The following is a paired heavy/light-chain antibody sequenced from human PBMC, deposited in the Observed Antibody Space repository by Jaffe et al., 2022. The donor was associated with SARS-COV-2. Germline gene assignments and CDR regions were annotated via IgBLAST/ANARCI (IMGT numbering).Light chain of an antibody. Sequence: DIQMTQSPSSLSASVGDRVTITCRASQGISNYLAWYQQKPGKVPKLLIYAASTLQSGVPSRFSGSGSGTDFTLTISSLQPEDVATYYCQKYNSAPITFGQGTRLEIK. CDR1: QGISNY. CDR3: QKYNSAPIT. J-gene: IGKJ5*01. CDR2: AAS. V-gene: IGKV1-27*01.
Heavy chain of an antibody. D-gene: IGHD3-22*01. V-gene: IGHV3-21*01. CDR1: GFTFSSYS. Sequence: EVQLVESGGGLVKPGGSLRLSCAASGFTFSSYSMNWVRQAPGKGLEWVSSISSSSSYIYYADSVKGRFTISRDNAKNSLYLQMNSLRAEDTAVYYCAQNQRVPYYYDSSGYYRHHWYFDLWGRGTLVTVSS. CDR3: AQNQRVPYYYDSSGYYRHHWYFDL. J-gene: IGHJ2*01. CDR2: ISSSSSYI.